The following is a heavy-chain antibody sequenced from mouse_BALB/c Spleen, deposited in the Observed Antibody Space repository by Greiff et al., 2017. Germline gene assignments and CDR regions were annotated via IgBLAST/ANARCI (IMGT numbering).Heavy chain of an antibody. CDR3: ASGGPYYYFDY. CDR2: INPYNDGT. Sequence: VQLQQSGPALVKPGASVKMSCTASGYTFTSYGMHWVKQKPGQGLEWIGYINPYNDGTEYNEKFKGTATLTSDKSSSTAYMELSSLTSEDSAVYYCASGGPYYYFDYWGQGTTLTGSS. V-gene: IGHV1-14*01. D-gene: IGHD2-10*01. CDR1: GYTFTSYG. J-gene: IGHJ2*01.